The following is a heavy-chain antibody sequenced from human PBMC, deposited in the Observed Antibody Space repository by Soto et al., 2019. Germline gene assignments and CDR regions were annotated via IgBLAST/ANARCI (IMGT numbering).Heavy chain of an antibody. V-gene: IGHV3-73*01. CDR1: GFTFSGSA. CDR3: TRLEEMTAITAGDY. CDR2: IRNKANNYAT. J-gene: IGHJ4*02. D-gene: IGHD2-21*02. Sequence: GESLKISCAASGFTFSGSAMHWVRQASGKGLEWVGRIRNKANNYATAYAESVKGRFTISRDDSKNTAYLQMNSLKTEDTAIYYCTRLEEMTAITAGDYWGQGTLVTVSS.